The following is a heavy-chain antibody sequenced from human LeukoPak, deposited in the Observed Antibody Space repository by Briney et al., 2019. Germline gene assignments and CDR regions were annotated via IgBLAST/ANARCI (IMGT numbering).Heavy chain of an antibody. V-gene: IGHV1-69*13. CDR1: GDTFSYHS. CDR3: ARDYGDFFDY. D-gene: IGHD4-17*01. CDR2: IIPHVGSP. J-gene: IGHJ4*02. Sequence: SVKVSCKTFGDTFSYHSISWVRQAPGQGLQWLGGIIPHVGSPRYTERLQDRITITADESTTTAYLELSSLRSDDTAVYYCARDYGDFFDYWGQGTLVTVSS.